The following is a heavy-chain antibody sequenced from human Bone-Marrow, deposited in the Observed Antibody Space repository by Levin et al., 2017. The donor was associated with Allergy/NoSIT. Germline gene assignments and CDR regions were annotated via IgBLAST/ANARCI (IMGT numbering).Heavy chain of an antibody. CDR3: ARTLGTTNVFGY. CDR2: ISGGGSTI. CDR1: GFSFSSYS. D-gene: IGHD1-7*01. J-gene: IGHJ4*02. Sequence: GGSLRLSCAASGFSFSSYSMNWVRQAPGKGPEWVSYISGGGSTIRYADSVKGRFTISRDNAKNSLFLQMNSLRDDDTAVYYCARTLGTTNVFGYWGQGTLVTVSS. V-gene: IGHV3-48*02.